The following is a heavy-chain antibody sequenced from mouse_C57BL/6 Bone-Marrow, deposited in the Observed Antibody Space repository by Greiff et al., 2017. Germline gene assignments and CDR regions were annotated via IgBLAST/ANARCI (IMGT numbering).Heavy chain of an antibody. CDR2: IHPNSGST. Sequence: QVQLQQPGAELVKPGASVKLSCKASGYTFTSYWMHWVKQRPGQGLEWIGMIHPNSGSTNYNEKFKSKATLTVDKSSSTAYMQLSSLTSEDSAVYYCARLEYYYGSSSWYFDVWGTGTTVTVSS. D-gene: IGHD1-1*01. CDR3: ARLEYYYGSSSWYFDV. J-gene: IGHJ1*03. V-gene: IGHV1-64*01. CDR1: GYTFTSYW.